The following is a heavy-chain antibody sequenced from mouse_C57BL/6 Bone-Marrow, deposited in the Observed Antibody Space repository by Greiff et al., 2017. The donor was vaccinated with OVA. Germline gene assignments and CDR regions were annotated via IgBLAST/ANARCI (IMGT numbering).Heavy chain of an antibody. J-gene: IGHJ1*03. D-gene: IGHD1-1*01. CDR1: GYSITSAYY. Sequence: EVQLQQSGPGLVKPSQSLSLTCSVTGYSITSAYYWNWIRQFPGNKLEWMGYISYDGSNNYNPSLKNRISITRDTSKNQFFLKLNSVTTEDTATYYCAREFGSSEDWYFDVWGTGTTVTVSS. CDR3: AREFGSSEDWYFDV. CDR2: ISYDGSN. V-gene: IGHV3-6*01.